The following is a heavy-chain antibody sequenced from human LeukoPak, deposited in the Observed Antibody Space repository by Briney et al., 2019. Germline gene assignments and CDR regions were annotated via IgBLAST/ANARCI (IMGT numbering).Heavy chain of an antibody. CDR1: GFTFSSYA. J-gene: IGHJ5*02. CDR2: ISSNGGST. D-gene: IGHD3-22*01. CDR3: AREGYYYDSSGYYH. Sequence: GGSLRLSCAASGFTFSSYAMHWVRQAPGKGLEYVSAISSNGGSTYYANSVKGRFTISRDNSKNTLYLQMGSLRAEDMAVYYCAREGYYYDSSGYYHWGQGTLVTVSS. V-gene: IGHV3-64*01.